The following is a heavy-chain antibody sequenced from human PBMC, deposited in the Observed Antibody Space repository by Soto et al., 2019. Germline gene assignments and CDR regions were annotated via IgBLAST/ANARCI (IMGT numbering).Heavy chain of an antibody. Sequence: SVKVSCKASGGTFSSYAISWVRQAPGQGLEWMGGIIPIFGTANYAQKFQGRVTITADESTSTAYMELSSLRSEDTAVYYCAGGYCSSTSCPRPYYGMDVWGQGTTVTVSS. CDR3: AGGYCSSTSCPRPYYGMDV. CDR2: IIPIFGTA. CDR1: GGTFSSYA. V-gene: IGHV1-69*13. D-gene: IGHD2-2*01. J-gene: IGHJ6*02.